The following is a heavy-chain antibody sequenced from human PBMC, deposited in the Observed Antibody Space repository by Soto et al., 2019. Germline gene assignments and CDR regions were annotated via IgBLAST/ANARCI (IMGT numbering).Heavy chain of an antibody. J-gene: IGHJ5*02. V-gene: IGHV1-69*06. CDR3: ARESQLWSSLCNWCDT. CDR1: GGTFSSYA. D-gene: IGHD2-21*01. CDR2: IIPIVGTA. Sequence: ASVKVSCKASGGTFSSYAISWVRQAPGQGLEWMGGIIPIVGTANYAQKFQGRVTITADKSTSTAYMELSSLISEYTAVYYCARESQLWSSLCNWCDTWGQGTLVTVSS.